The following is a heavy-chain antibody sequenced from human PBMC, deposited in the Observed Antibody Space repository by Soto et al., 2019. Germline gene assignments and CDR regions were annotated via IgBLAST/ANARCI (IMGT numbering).Heavy chain of an antibody. CDR3: ARDTPVDILTGYSHYYGMDV. CDR1: GGTFSSYA. CDR2: IIPIFGTA. V-gene: IGHV1-69*12. Sequence: QVQLVQSGAEVKKPGSSVKVSCKASGGTFSSYAISWVRQAPGQGLEWMGGIIPIFGTANYAQKFQGRVTITADEYTSTAYMELSSLRSEDTAVYYCARDTPVDILTGYSHYYGMDVWGQGTTVTVSS. D-gene: IGHD3-9*01. J-gene: IGHJ6*02.